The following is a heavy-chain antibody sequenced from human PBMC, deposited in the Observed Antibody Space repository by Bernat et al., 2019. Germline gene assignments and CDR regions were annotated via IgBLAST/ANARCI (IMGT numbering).Heavy chain of an antibody. V-gene: IGHV4-39*01. D-gene: IGHD4-17*01. J-gene: IGHJ4*02. CDR3: ARDTIMTTVTTVEFDY. Sequence: QLQLQESGPGLVKPSETLSLTCTVSGGSISSSSYYWGWIRQPPGKGLEWIGSIYYSGSTYYNPSLKSRVTISVDPSKNQFSLMLSSVTAADTAVYYCARDTIMTTVTTVEFDYWGQGTLVTVSS. CDR1: GGSISSSSYY. CDR2: IYYSGST.